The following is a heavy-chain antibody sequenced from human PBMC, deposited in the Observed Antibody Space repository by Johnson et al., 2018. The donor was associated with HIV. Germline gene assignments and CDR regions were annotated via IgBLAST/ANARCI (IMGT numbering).Heavy chain of an antibody. D-gene: IGHD6-6*01. CDR3: ARGGSIAARREAFDI. Sequence: MLLVESGGGVVRPGGSLRLSCAASGFTFSSYAMSWVRQAPGKGLEWVSAISSSGGSTYYADSVKGRFTISRDNSKNTLYLQMNSLRAEDTAVYYCARGGSIAARREAFDIWGQGTLVTVSS. V-gene: IGHV3-23*04. CDR1: GFTFSSYA. CDR2: ISSSGGST. J-gene: IGHJ3*02.